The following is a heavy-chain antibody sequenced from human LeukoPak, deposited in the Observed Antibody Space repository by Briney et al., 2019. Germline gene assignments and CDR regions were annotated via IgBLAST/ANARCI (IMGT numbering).Heavy chain of an antibody. Sequence: GGSLRFSCAGSGFTFSSYSMNWVRQAPGKGLEWVSYISSSSTTIYYADSVKGRFTISRDNAENSLYLQMNSLRDEDTAVYYCARESEYYYYDASGYYPGYFHHWGQGTLVTVSS. J-gene: IGHJ1*01. CDR1: GFTFSSYS. CDR3: ARESEYYYYDASGYYPGYFHH. V-gene: IGHV3-48*02. CDR2: ISSSSTTI. D-gene: IGHD3-22*01.